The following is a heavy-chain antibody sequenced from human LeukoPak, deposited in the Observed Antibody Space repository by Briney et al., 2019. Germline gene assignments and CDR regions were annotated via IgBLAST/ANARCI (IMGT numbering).Heavy chain of an antibody. V-gene: IGHV3-9*01. Sequence: GRSLRLSCAASGFTFDDYAMHWVRQAPGKGLEWVSGISWNSGSIGYADSVKGRFTISRDNAKNSLYLQMNSLRAEDTALYYCAKGLVTAGGGDYFDYWGQGTLVTVSS. D-gene: IGHD2-21*02. CDR3: AKGLVTAGGGDYFDY. J-gene: IGHJ4*02. CDR1: GFTFDDYA. CDR2: ISWNSGSI.